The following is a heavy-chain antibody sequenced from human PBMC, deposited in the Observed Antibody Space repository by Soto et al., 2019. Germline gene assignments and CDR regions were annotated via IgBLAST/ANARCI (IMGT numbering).Heavy chain of an antibody. D-gene: IGHD1-1*01. Sequence: QPGGSLRLSCEASGFTVSDNYMTWVRQAPGKGLEWVSLIYSDVYSAGTTYYADSVKGRFTIFRDNSKNTLYLQMDSLRAEDTAVYFCARYIRGPTVYYFDFWGPGVLVTVSS. CDR3: ARYIRGPTVYYFDF. CDR1: GFTVSDNY. V-gene: IGHV3-53*01. J-gene: IGHJ4*02. CDR2: IYSDVYSAGTT.